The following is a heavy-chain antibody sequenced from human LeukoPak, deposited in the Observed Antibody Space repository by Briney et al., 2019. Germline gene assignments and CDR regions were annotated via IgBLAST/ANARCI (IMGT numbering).Heavy chain of an antibody. J-gene: IGHJ4*02. CDR1: DFTFSSYW. D-gene: IGHD2-2*01. V-gene: IGHV3-30*02. Sequence: GGSLRLSCTASDFTFSSYWMIWLRQAPGKGLEWVAFIRYDGSNKYYADSVKGRFTISRDNSKNTLYLQMNSLRAEDTAVYYCAKEGGYCSSTSCPFDYWGQGTLVTVSS. CDR3: AKEGGYCSSTSCPFDY. CDR2: IRYDGSNK.